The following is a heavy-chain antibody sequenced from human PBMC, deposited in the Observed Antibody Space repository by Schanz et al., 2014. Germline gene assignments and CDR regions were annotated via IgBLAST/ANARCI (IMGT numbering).Heavy chain of an antibody. V-gene: IGHV1-8*01. CDR3: AIHYGDRPL. Sequence: QVQLVQSGAEVKKPGSSVKVSCKASGYTFTSYDINWVRQATGQGLEWMGWMNPTTGNRGYAQNFQGRVTMTSYIALSTVNSEITALNFGATCLYYFAIHYGDRPLWGQGTLIAVSS. CDR2: MNPTTGNR. D-gene: IGHD4-17*01. J-gene: IGHJ1*01. CDR1: GYTFTSYD.